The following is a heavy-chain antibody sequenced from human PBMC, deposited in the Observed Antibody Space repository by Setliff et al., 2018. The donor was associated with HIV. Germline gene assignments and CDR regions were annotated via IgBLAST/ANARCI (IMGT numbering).Heavy chain of an antibody. CDR1: GFTFTNYW. V-gene: IGHV3-7*01. D-gene: IGHD1-1*01. Sequence: PGGSLRLSCAASGFTFTNYWMNWVRQAPGKGLEWVANIHQDGSEKYYVDSVKGRFFISRDNTRNLLYLEMRSLGAEDTAVYYCAGSRGYFVQADWGQGTLVTVSS. CDR2: IHQDGSEK. J-gene: IGHJ4*02. CDR3: AGSRGYFVQAD.